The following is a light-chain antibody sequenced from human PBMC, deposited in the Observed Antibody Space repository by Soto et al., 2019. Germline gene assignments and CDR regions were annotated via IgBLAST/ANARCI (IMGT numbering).Light chain of an antibody. CDR3: LQYASPLYT. J-gene: IGKJ2*01. CDR1: QSLGSSY. CDR2: GAY. V-gene: IGKV3-20*01. Sequence: EIVLTQSPGTLSLSPGERATLSCRASQSLGSSYLAWYQLKPGQAPRLLIYGAYNRATGLPDRFSGSGSGTDFTLTISRLEPEDFAVYFCLQYASPLYTFGQGTKLEI.